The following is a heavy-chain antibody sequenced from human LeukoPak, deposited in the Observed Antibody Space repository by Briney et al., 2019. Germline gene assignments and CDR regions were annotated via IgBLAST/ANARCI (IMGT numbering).Heavy chain of an antibody. V-gene: IGHV3-43*02. CDR1: GFTFDDYA. D-gene: IGHD3-3*01. Sequence: RGSLRLSCAASGFTFDDYAMHWVRQAPGKGLEWVSLISGDGGSTYYADSVKGRFTISRDNSKNSLYLQMNSLRTEDTALYYCAKDQRYYDFWNGRLFGSIGWFDPWGQGTLVTVSS. J-gene: IGHJ5*02. CDR3: AKDQRYYDFWNGRLFGSIGWFDP. CDR2: ISGDGGST.